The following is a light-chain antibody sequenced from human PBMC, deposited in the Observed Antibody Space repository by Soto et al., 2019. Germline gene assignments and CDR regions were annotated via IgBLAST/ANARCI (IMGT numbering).Light chain of an antibody. Sequence: QSVLTQPASVSGSPGQSITISCTGTSSDVGGHNSVSWYRQDPGKAPKLIIFEVSDRPSGVSTRFSGSKSGDTASLTISGLQADDEADYYCSSYTSGRDVYVFGGGTKVTVL. CDR3: SSYTSGRDVYV. J-gene: IGLJ1*01. CDR2: EVS. V-gene: IGLV2-14*01. CDR1: SSDVGGHNS.